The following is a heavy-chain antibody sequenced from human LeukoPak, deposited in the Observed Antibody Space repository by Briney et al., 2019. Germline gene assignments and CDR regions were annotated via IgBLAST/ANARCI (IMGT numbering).Heavy chain of an antibody. Sequence: PGGSLRLSCAASGFTFSSYAMQWVRQAPGKGLEWVAVISYDGSDKNYADSVKGRFTISRDNSKNTLYLQMNSLRADDTAVYYYARAVYRSGGYYFDYWGQGTLVIVSS. J-gene: IGHJ4*02. CDR2: ISYDGSDK. V-gene: IGHV3-30*04. CDR3: ARAVYRSGGYYFDY. D-gene: IGHD6-19*01. CDR1: GFTFSSYA.